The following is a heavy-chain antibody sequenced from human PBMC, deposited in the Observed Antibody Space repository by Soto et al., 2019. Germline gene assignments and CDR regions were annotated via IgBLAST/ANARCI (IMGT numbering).Heavy chain of an antibody. CDR2: IYYSGST. J-gene: IGHJ4*02. D-gene: IGHD5-12*01. Sequence: SETLSLTCSVSGASISNSYWSWIRQPPGKRLEWIGHIYYSGSTNYNPSLKSRVTISVDTSKNQFSLKLSSVTAADTAVYYCARAYGGYADYWGQGALVTVSS. V-gene: IGHV4-59*01. CDR1: GASISNSY. CDR3: ARAYGGYADY.